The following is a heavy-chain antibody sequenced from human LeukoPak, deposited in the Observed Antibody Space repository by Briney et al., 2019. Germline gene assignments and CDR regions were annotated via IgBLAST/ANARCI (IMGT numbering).Heavy chain of an antibody. CDR1: GGSFSGYY. D-gene: IGHD3-16*02. CDR2: INHSGST. J-gene: IGHJ3*02. V-gene: IGHV4-34*01. Sequence: SETLSLTCAVYGGSFSGYYWSWIRQPPGKGLEWIGEINHSGSTNYNPSLKSRVTISVDTSKNQFSLKLSSVTAADTAVYYFARGSSRYSIWGQGTMVTVSS. CDR3: ARGSSRYSI.